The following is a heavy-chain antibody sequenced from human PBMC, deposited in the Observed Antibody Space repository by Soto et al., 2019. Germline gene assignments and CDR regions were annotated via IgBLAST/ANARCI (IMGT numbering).Heavy chain of an antibody. CDR3: ARNGRYHYCIDF. CDR2: IEYSGSS. J-gene: IGHJ6*04. Sequence: LWLTCSVARGSLYNTDNYWTWIRLSPGKSLEWIGSIEYSGSSYYNPSTKRRVIISADTAKNLFSLKLSSVTAADTALYFCARNGRYHYCIDFRYKGIMGTVFS. V-gene: IGHV4-30-4*01. CDR1: RGSLYNTDNY.